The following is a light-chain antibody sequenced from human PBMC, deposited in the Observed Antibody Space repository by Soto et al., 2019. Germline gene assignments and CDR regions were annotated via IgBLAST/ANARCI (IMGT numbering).Light chain of an antibody. J-gene: IGKJ5*01. V-gene: IGKV3-20*01. CDR1: QTVSSNY. Sequence: EIILAQSPDTLSLSPGERATVSCRSSQTVSSNYLAWCQQRPGQAPRLLIYGASTRAAGIPDRSSGSGSGTDFTLTITRLEPEDSAVYFCQQYTGPPTTFGQGTRLEIK. CDR2: GAS. CDR3: QQYTGPPTT.